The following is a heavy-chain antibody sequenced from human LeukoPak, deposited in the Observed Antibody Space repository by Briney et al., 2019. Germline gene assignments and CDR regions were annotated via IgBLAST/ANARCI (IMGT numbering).Heavy chain of an antibody. V-gene: IGHV4-34*01. Sequence: RPSETLSLTCAVYGGSFSGYYWSWIRQPPGKGLVWIGEINHSGSTNYNPSLKSRVTISVDTSKNQFSLKLSSVTAADTAVYYCARAHRRLTTRYYYYYYGMDVWGQGTTVTVSS. CDR1: GGSFSGYY. J-gene: IGHJ6*02. CDR2: INHSGST. D-gene: IGHD1-14*01. CDR3: ARAHRRLTTRYYYYYYGMDV.